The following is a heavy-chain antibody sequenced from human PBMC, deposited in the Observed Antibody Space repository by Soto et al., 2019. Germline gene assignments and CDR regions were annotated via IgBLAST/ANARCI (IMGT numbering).Heavy chain of an antibody. Sequence: PGGSLRLSCAASGFTFSSYWMSWVSQAPGKGLEWVANIKQDGSEKYYVDSVKGRFTISRDNAKNSLYLQMNSPRAEDTAVYYCARDHYDILTGYYTRSDYYYGMDVWGQGTTDTVSS. J-gene: IGHJ6*02. D-gene: IGHD3-9*01. CDR2: IKQDGSEK. CDR1: GFTFSSYW. CDR3: ARDHYDILTGYYTRSDYYYGMDV. V-gene: IGHV3-7*01.